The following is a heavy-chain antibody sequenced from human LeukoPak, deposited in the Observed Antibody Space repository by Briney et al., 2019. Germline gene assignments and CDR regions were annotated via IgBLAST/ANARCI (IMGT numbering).Heavy chain of an antibody. V-gene: IGHV3-48*03. CDR1: GFTFSSYE. CDR3: AKSLGGDYGSGSYYVVFDS. J-gene: IGHJ4*02. Sequence: PGGSLRLSCAASGFTFSSYEMNWVRQAPGKGLEWVSYISSSGSTIYYADSVKGRFTISRDASKNTLWLQMNSLRVDDTALYYCAKSLGGDYGSGSYYVVFDSWGQGTLVTVSS. D-gene: IGHD3-10*01. CDR2: ISSSGSTI.